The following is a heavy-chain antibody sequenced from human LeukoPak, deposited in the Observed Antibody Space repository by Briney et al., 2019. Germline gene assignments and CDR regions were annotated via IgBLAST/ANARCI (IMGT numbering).Heavy chain of an antibody. Sequence: GGFLRLSCAASGFTFSDYYMSWISQAPGKGLEWVSYISSSGSTIYYAEAVKGRFTICGDNAKNSLYLQINSLRAEDTEVYYCARGDSYRDDAFDIWVQGTMVTVSS. CDR2: ISSSGSTI. D-gene: IGHD1-26*01. V-gene: IGHV3-11*01. CDR1: GFTFSDYY. J-gene: IGHJ3*02. CDR3: ARGDSYRDDAFDI.